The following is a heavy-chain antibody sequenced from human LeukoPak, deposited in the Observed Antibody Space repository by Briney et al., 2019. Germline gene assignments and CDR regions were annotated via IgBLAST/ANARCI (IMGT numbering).Heavy chain of an antibody. Sequence: ASVKVSCKASGYTFTSYAMNWVRQAPGQGLEWMGWINTDTGNPTYAQGFTGRFVFSLDTSVSTAYLQISSLKADDTAVYYCARDRLGDYTRWFAPGGGGPRVTVPS. J-gene: IGHJ5*02. CDR1: GYTFTSYA. V-gene: IGHV7-4-1*02. CDR2: INTDTGNP. CDR3: ARDRLGDYTRWFAP. D-gene: IGHD4-17*01.